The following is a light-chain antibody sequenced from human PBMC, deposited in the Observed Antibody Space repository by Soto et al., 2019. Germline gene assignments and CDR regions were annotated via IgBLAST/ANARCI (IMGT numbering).Light chain of an antibody. CDR1: QSISSSY. J-gene: IGKJ1*01. Sequence: EVVLTQSPATLSFSPGEGSTLSCRVSQSISSSYLSWYQQRTGQPPRLLIYSASTRDTGVPTRFSGSGSGTEFTLTITSLQSPDFAVYYCQQYNNWPPWTFGQGTKVDIK. CDR3: QQYNNWPPWT. V-gene: IGKV3D-7*01. CDR2: SAS.